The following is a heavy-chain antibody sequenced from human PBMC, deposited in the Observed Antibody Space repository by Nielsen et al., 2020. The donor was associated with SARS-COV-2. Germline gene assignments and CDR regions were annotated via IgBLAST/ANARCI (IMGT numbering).Heavy chain of an antibody. D-gene: IGHD3-10*01. CDR2: ISSDSSYI. Sequence: GESLKISCIVSGFTFSSYTMNWVRQAPRKGLEWVSSISSDSSYIYYADSLKGRFTISRDNAENSLYLQMNSLRAEDTAVYYCASPRDYYGSGSFDYWGQGTLVTVSS. J-gene: IGHJ4*02. CDR1: GFTFSSYT. CDR3: ASPRDYYGSGSFDY. V-gene: IGHV3-21*01.